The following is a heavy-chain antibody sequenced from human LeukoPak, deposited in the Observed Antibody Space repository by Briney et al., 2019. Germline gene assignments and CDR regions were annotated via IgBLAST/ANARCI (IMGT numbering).Heavy chain of an antibody. J-gene: IGHJ6*03. CDR3: ARSPGGDHYYYYYMDV. V-gene: IGHV3-21*01. CDR1: GFTFSSYS. CDR2: ISSSSSYI. Sequence: GGSLRLSCAASGFTFSSYSMNWVRQAPGKGLECVSSISSSSSYIYYADSVKGRFTISRDNAKNSLYLQMNSLRAEDTAVYYCARSPGGDHYYYYYMDVWGKGTTVTVSS. D-gene: IGHD3-10*01.